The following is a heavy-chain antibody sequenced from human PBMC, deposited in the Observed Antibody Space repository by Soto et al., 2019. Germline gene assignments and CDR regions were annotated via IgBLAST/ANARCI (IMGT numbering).Heavy chain of an antibody. CDR2: ISSSSSYI. Sequence: PGGSLRLSSEASGFTFSSYSMNWVRQAPGKGLEWVSSISSSSSYIYYADSVKGRFTISRDNAKNSLYLQMNSLRAEDTAVYYCARGCSGGSCYYHDMDVWGQGTTVTVSS. J-gene: IGHJ6*02. D-gene: IGHD2-15*01. V-gene: IGHV3-21*01. CDR1: GFTFSSYS. CDR3: ARGCSGGSCYYHDMDV.